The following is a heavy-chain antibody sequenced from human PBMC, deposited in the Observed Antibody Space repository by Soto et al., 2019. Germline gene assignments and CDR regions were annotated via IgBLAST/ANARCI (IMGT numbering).Heavy chain of an antibody. CDR1: GFTVTSNY. D-gene: IGHD3-10*01. CDR2: IYRSGAT. J-gene: IGHJ6*02. CDR3: ARDSGMIRGSYGVDV. Sequence: GGSLRLSCAASGFTVTSNYMTWVRQAPGKGLEWVSVIYRSGATYYPDSVRGRFTASRDHSHNTLYLQMDSLRVEDTAVYYCARDSGMIRGSYGVDVWGPGTTVTVSS. V-gene: IGHV3-53*01.